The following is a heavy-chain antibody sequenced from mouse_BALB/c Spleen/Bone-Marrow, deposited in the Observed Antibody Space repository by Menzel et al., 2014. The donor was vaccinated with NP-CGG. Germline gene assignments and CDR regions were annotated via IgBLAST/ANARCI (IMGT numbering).Heavy chain of an antibody. CDR2: IYPGSGST. J-gene: IGHJ4*01. Sequence: QVQLKESGPELVKPGASAKISCKASGYTFTDYYINWVKQKPGQGLEWIGWIYPGSGSTKYNEKFKGKATLTVDTSSSTAYMQLSSLTSEDTAVYFCANLGRYAMDYWGQGTSVTVSS. V-gene: IGHV1-84*02. D-gene: IGHD3-1*01. CDR1: GYTFTDYY. CDR3: ANLGRYAMDY.